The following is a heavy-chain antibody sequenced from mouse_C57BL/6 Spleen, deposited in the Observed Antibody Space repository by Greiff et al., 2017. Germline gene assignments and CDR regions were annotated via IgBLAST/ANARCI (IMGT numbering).Heavy chain of an antibody. V-gene: IGHV1-47*01. CDR3: ARGDYYGSSYLWYFDV. J-gene: IGHJ1*03. D-gene: IGHD1-1*01. CDR2: FHPYNDDT. CDR1: GYTFTTYP. Sequence: VQRVESGAELVKPGASVKMSCKASGYTFTTYPIEWMKQNHGKSLEWIGNFHPYNDDTKYNEKFKGKATLTVEKSSSTVYLELSRLTSDDSAVYYCARGDYYGSSYLWYFDVWGTGTTVTVSS.